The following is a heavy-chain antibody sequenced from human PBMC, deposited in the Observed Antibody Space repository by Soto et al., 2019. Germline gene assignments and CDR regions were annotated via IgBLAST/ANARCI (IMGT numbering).Heavy chain of an antibody. Sequence: SETLSLTCAVSGVSVTNGDYYWSWMRQSPEKGLEWIGNIYYSETTNYNPSLNSRLSISIDTSRNQFSLQLTSVTAADTAIYYCARQRRGGYWFDPWGLGTLVTVSS. CDR2: IYYSETT. CDR3: ARQRRGGYWFDP. J-gene: IGHJ5*02. CDR1: GVSVTNGDYY. V-gene: IGHV4-30-4*01.